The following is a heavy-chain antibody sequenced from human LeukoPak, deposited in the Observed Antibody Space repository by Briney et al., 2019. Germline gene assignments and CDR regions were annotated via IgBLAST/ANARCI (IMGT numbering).Heavy chain of an antibody. V-gene: IGHV3-53*01. Sequence: GGSLRLSCAASGFSFSSHGMSWVRQAPGKGLEWVSFIYSDNTHYSDSVKGRFTISRDNSNLQMNSLRAEDTAVYYCARRAGAYSHPYDYWGQGTLVTVSS. J-gene: IGHJ4*02. D-gene: IGHD4/OR15-4a*01. CDR2: IYSDNT. CDR3: ARRAGAYSHPYDY. CDR1: GFSFSSHG.